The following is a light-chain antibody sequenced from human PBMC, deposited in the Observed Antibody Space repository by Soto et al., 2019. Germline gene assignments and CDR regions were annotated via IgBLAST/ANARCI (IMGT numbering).Light chain of an antibody. J-gene: IGKJ1*01. CDR1: QSISSW. V-gene: IGKV1-5*01. CDR3: QQYNSYPLT. CDR2: DAS. Sequence: DIQMTQSPSTLSASVGARVTITCRASQSISSWLAWYQQKPGKAPKLLIYDASSLESGVPSRFSGSGSGTEFTLTIISLQPDDFATYYCQQYNSYPLTCGQGTKVEIK.